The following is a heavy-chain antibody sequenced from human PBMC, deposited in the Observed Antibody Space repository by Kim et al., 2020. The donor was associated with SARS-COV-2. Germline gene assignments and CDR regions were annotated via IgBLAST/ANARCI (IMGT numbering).Heavy chain of an antibody. CDR3: ARVEWLGEYWYFDL. Sequence: GGSLRLSCAASGFTFSTYWMSWVRQAPAKGLEWVANIKPTGSEKYYVDSVKGRFTISRDNAKNSLYLQMNSLRAEDAAVYFCARVEWLGEYWYFDLWGRGTLVTVSS. V-gene: IGHV3-7*03. J-gene: IGHJ2*01. CDR1: GFTFSTYW. CDR2: IKPTGSEK. D-gene: IGHD3-3*01.